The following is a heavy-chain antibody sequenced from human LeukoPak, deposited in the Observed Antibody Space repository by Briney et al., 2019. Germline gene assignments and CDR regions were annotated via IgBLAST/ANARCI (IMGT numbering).Heavy chain of an antibody. CDR1: GGSISSSSYY. D-gene: IGHD3-10*01. V-gene: IGHV4-39*01. J-gene: IGHJ5*02. CDR2: IYYSGST. Sequence: SETLSLICTVSGGSISSSSYYWGWIRQPPAKGVEWIGRIYYSGSTYYNPSLKSRVTISVNTSKNQLSLKLSSVTAADTAVYYCASLLWCGELSPVNWFDPWGQGTLVTVSS. CDR3: ASLLWCGELSPVNWFDP.